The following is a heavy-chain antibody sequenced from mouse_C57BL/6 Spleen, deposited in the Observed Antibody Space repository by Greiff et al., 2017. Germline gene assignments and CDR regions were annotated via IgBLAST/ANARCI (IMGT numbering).Heavy chain of an antibody. CDR1: GFTFTDYY. CDR2: VYPYNGGT. Sequence: LVKPGPSVKISCKASGFTFTDYYMHWVKQSHGKSLEWIGLVYPYNGGTSYNQKFKGKATLTVDTSSSTAYMELNSLTSEDSAVYYCAREDYYGSSRYYFDYWGQGTTLTVSS. CDR3: AREDYYGSSRYYFDY. D-gene: IGHD1-1*01. V-gene: IGHV1-36*01. J-gene: IGHJ2*01.